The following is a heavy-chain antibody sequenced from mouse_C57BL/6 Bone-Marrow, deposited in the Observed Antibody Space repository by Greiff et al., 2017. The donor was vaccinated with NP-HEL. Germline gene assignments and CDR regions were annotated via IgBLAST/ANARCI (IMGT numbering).Heavy chain of an antibody. V-gene: IGHV1-49*01. CDR1: YFAFMASA. CDR3: AKGRGWLLFYAMDY. J-gene: IGHJ4*01. CDR2: FTMYSDAT. D-gene: IGHD2-3*01. Sequence: LQQSGAELVRPGSSVKLSCKDSYFAFMASAMHWVKQRPGHGLEWIGSFTMYSDATEYSENFKGKATLNANTSSSTSYMDLSSLTSEDSAVYYCAKGRGWLLFYAMDYWGQGTSVTVSS.